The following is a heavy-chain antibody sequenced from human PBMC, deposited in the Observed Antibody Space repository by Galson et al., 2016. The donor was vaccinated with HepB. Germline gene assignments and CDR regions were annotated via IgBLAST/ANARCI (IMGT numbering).Heavy chain of an antibody. D-gene: IGHD3-10*01. Sequence: PALVKPTQTLTLTCTFSGFSLSSSGVGVGWIRQSPGKALEWLALIYWNDDKRYSPSLKSRLTITKDTSQNQVVLTLTNMDPADTATYYCAHRRTSADYGSGKDHYFDYWGQGTLVTVSS. CDR1: GFSLSSSGVG. V-gene: IGHV2-5*01. J-gene: IGHJ4*02. CDR2: IYWNDDK. CDR3: AHRRTSADYGSGKDHYFDY.